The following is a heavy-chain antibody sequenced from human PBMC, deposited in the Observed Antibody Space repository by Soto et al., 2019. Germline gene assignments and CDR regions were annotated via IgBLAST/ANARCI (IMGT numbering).Heavy chain of an antibody. J-gene: IGHJ3*02. D-gene: IGHD6-19*01. CDR1: GYTFTGYY. CDR3: ARETGYSSNVGAFDI. V-gene: IGHV1-2*02. Sequence: QVQLVQSGAEVKKPGASVKVSCKASGYTFTGYYMHWVRQAPGQGLEWMGWINPNSGGTNYAQKFQGRVTMTRDTSISTAYMELSRLRSDDTAVYYCARETGYSSNVGAFDIWGQGTMVTVSS. CDR2: INPNSGGT.